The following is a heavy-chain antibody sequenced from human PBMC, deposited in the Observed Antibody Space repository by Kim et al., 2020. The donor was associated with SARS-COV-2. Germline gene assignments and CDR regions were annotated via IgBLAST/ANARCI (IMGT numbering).Heavy chain of an antibody. V-gene: IGHV3-33*06. Sequence: GGSLRLSCAASGFTFSSYGMTWVRQAPGKGLEWVSVIWDDGSNKYYADSVKGRFTISRDNSKNTLYLQMNSLRAEDTAVYYCAKDCSWYKQTNYGMGVWGQGAPVTVSS. CDR2: IWDDGSNK. D-gene: IGHD6-13*01. CDR3: AKDCSWYKQTNYGMGV. CDR1: GFTFSSYG. J-gene: IGHJ6*02.